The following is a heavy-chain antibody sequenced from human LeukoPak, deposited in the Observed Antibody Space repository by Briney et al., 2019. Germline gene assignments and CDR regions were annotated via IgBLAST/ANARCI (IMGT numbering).Heavy chain of an antibody. CDR2: ISGSGGST. CDR3: AKMTSVTTRSGWFGP. V-gene: IGHV3-23*01. D-gene: IGHD4-17*01. Sequence: GGSLRLSCAASGFTFSSYAMSWVRQAPGKGLEWVSAISGSGGSTYYADSVKGRFTISRDNSKNTLYLQMNSLRAEDTAVYYCAKMTSVTTRSGWFGPWGQGTLVTVSS. J-gene: IGHJ5*02. CDR1: GFTFSSYA.